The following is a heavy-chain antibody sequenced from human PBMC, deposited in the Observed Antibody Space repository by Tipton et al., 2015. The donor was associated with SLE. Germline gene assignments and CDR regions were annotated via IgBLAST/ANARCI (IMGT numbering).Heavy chain of an antibody. CDR1: DGSVTSSSYY. CDR3: AVRRVGATSVGKSPFDH. J-gene: IGHJ4*02. CDR2: VYYSGSA. Sequence: TLSLTCTVSDGSVTSSSYYWSWIRQPPGKGLEWLGTVYYSGSAYYNPSLESRVTISVDKSKNQFSLKVYSVTAADTAVYYCAVRRVGATSVGKSPFDHWGQGTLVTVSS. V-gene: IGHV4-39*07. D-gene: IGHD1-26*01.